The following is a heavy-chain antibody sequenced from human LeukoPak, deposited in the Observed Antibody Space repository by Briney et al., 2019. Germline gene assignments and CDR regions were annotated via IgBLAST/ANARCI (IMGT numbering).Heavy chain of an antibody. CDR1: GGSISSYY. J-gene: IGHJ1*01. Sequence: SETLSLTCTVSGGSISSYYWSWIRQPPGKGLEWIGYIYYSGSTNYNPSLKSRVTISVDTSKNQFSLKLSSVTAADTAVYYCAREEIGYSSGSSEYFQHWGQGTLVTVSS. V-gene: IGHV4-59*01. CDR2: IYYSGST. D-gene: IGHD6-19*01. CDR3: AREEIGYSSGSSEYFQH.